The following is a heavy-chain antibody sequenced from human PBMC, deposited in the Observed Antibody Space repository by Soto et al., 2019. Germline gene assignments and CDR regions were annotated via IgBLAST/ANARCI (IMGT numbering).Heavy chain of an antibody. CDR1: GYTFTGYY. D-gene: IGHD6-19*01. V-gene: IGHV1-2*02. Sequence: GASVKVSCKASGYTFTGYYLHWVRQAPGQGLEWMGWINPNSGGTNYAQKFQGRVTMARDTSISTAFMELSRLRSDGTAMYYCARDNRTAVAGSYYLDYWGQGTLVTVSS. J-gene: IGHJ4*02. CDR3: ARDNRTAVAGSYYLDY. CDR2: INPNSGGT.